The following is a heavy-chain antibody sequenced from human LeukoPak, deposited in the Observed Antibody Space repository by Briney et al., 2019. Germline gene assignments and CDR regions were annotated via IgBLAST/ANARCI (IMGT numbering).Heavy chain of an antibody. J-gene: IGHJ4*02. Sequence: PSETLSLTCTVSSGSINSDYWSWIRQPPGKGLEWIGFVFYSGSTNYNPSLKGRVTMSVDTSKSQFSLKLSSVTAADTAVYYCARANRTVTPYFDYWGQGTLVTVSS. V-gene: IGHV4-59*12. CDR1: SGSINSDY. CDR3: ARANRTVTPYFDY. D-gene: IGHD4-17*01. CDR2: VFYSGST.